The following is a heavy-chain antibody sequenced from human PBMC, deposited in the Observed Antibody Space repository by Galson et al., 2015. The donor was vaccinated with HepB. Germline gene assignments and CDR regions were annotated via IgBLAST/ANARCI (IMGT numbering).Heavy chain of an antibody. V-gene: IGHV3-53*01. CDR1: GFILSNNY. CDR3: AREIYGSGKNYYYIDV. CDR2: IYSGGST. D-gene: IGHD3-10*01. Sequence: SLRLSCAASGFILSNNYMSWVRQAPGKGLEWVSVIYSGGSTYYADSVKGRFTISRDTSKNTLYLQMNSLRAEDTAVYYCAREIYGSGKNYYYIDVWGKGTTVTVSS. J-gene: IGHJ6*03.